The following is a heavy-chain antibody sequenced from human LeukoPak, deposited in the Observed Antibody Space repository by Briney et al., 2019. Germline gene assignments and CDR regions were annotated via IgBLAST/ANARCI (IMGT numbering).Heavy chain of an antibody. CDR2: IYSGGST. CDR3: ARVGPLWFGELFTPLPYYYYYGMDV. CDR1: GFTVSSNY. Sequence: QPGGSLRLSCAASGFTVSSNYMSWVRQAPGKGLEWVSVIYSGGSTYYADSVKGRFTISRDNAKNSLYLQMNSLRDEDTAVYYCARVGPLWFGELFTPLPYYYYYGMDVWGQGTTVTVSS. J-gene: IGHJ6*02. D-gene: IGHD3-10*01. V-gene: IGHV3-53*01.